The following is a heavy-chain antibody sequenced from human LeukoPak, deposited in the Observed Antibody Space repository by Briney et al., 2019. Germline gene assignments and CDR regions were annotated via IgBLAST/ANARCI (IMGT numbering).Heavy chain of an antibody. CDR2: VYTSGST. J-gene: IGHJ4*02. D-gene: IGHD3-10*01. Sequence: SETLSLTCTVSGGSISTFYWSWIRQPAGKGLEWIGRVYTSGSTNYNPSLKSRVTMSVDTSKNQFSLKLSSVTAADTAVYYCARMRYGSGSYTYFDYWGQGTLVTVYS. CDR1: GGSISTFY. V-gene: IGHV4-4*07. CDR3: ARMRYGSGSYTYFDY.